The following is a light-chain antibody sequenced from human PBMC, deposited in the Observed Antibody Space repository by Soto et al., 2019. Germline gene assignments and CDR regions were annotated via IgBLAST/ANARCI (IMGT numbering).Light chain of an antibody. CDR2: TAS. Sequence: DIQMTQSPSSLSASVGDRVTITCRASQDINIYLNWYQQRPGKAPNLLIYTASSLQSGVPSRFSGSGSGIDFSLTITSLQPEDFATYFCQQSHSTPLTFGGGTKVEIK. V-gene: IGKV1-39*01. J-gene: IGKJ4*01. CDR3: QQSHSTPLT. CDR1: QDINIY.